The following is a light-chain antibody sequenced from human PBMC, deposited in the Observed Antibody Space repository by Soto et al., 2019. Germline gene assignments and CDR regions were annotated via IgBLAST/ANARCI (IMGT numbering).Light chain of an antibody. CDR3: QQSYSTPYT. CDR2: AAS. J-gene: IGKJ2*01. Sequence: DIQMTQSPSSLSASVGDRVTITRRASQSISSYLNWYQQKPGKAPKLLIYAASSLQSGVPSRFSGSGSGTDFTLTICSLQPEDFATYYCQQSYSTPYTFGQGTKLEIK. V-gene: IGKV1-39*01. CDR1: QSISSY.